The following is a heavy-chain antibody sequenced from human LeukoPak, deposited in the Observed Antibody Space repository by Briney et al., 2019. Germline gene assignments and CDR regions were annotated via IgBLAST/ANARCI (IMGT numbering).Heavy chain of an antibody. J-gene: IGHJ4*02. Sequence: ASVKVSCKASGYTFTSYGISWVRQAPGQGLEWMGWISAHNGNTNYEEKVQGRVTMTTDTSTSTAYMELRSLRSDDTAVYYCASSLRLGELSLDYWGQGTLVTVSS. D-gene: IGHD3-16*02. CDR1: GYTFTSYG. CDR3: ASSLRLGELSLDY. V-gene: IGHV1-18*01. CDR2: ISAHNGNT.